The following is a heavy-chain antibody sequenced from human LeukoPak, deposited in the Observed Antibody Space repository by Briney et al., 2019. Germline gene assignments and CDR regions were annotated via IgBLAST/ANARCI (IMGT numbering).Heavy chain of an antibody. Sequence: ASVKVSCKASGYTFTGYYIHWVRQAPGQGLEWMGWIKPNSGGTRSAQKFQGRVTMTRDTSITTAYMELSSLRSDDTAVYYCARDVGEYCSSTNCYASHYWGQGTLVTVSS. CDR2: IKPNSGGT. D-gene: IGHD2-2*01. J-gene: IGHJ4*02. V-gene: IGHV1-2*02. CDR3: ARDVGEYCSSTNCYASHY. CDR1: GYTFTGYY.